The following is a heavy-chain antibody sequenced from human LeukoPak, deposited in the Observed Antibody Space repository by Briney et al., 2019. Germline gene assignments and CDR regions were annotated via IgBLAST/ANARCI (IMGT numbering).Heavy chain of an antibody. V-gene: IGHV3-30*02. Sequence: GSLRLSSVASGFTFSTYGMHWVRRAPGKGLEWVAFIRYDGNNKYYADSVKGRFTISRDNSKNTLYLQMNSLRAEDTAVYYCAKDRSGSYHTFFDYWGQGTLVTVSS. D-gene: IGHD1-26*01. J-gene: IGHJ4*02. CDR3: AKDRSGSYHTFFDY. CDR1: GFTFSTYG. CDR2: IRYDGNNK.